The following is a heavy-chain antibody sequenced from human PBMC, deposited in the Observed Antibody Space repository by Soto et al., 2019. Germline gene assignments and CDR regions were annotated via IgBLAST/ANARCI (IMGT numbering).Heavy chain of an antibody. CDR2: INHSGST. D-gene: IGHD3-10*01. CDR1: GGSFSGYY. Sequence: PSETLSLTCAVYGGSFSGYYWSWIRQPPGKGLEWIGEINHSGSTNYNPSLKSRVTISVDTSKNQFSLKLSSVTAADTAVYYCARARDYYYGSGSYFAYWGQGTLVTVSS. J-gene: IGHJ4*02. V-gene: IGHV4-34*01. CDR3: ARARDYYYGSGSYFAY.